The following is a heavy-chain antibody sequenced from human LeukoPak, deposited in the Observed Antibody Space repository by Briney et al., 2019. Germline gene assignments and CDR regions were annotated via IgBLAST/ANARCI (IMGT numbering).Heavy chain of an antibody. CDR3: ARGPYYNPSDAFDL. Sequence: GGSLRLSCAASGFTFSSYEMNWVRQAPGKGLEWVSYITSSSDTIYYADSVKGRFTISRDNAKNSLYLQMNSLRDEDTAVYYCARGPYYNPSDAFDLWGQGTVVTVFS. J-gene: IGHJ3*01. CDR1: GFTFSSYE. V-gene: IGHV3-48*02. D-gene: IGHD3-10*01. CDR2: ITSSSDTI.